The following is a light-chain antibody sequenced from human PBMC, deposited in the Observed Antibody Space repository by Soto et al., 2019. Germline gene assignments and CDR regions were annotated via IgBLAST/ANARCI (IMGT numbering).Light chain of an antibody. CDR1: TYKY. V-gene: IGLV2-11*01. J-gene: IGLJ2*01. CDR3: SSLLPSEILL. CDR2: DIS. Sequence: QSVLTQPRSVSGSLGHSVTISCSGATYKYVSWYQHPPGKAPRLIIYDISKRPSGVPDRFSASTSGSVASLTISGLQADDEADYYCSSLLPSEILLFGGGTKVTVL.